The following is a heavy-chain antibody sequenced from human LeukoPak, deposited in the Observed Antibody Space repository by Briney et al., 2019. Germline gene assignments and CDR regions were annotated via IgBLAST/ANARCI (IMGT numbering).Heavy chain of an antibody. J-gene: IGHJ4*02. CDR2: ISSSSSYI. CDR3: AKSWSGYYKVDY. D-gene: IGHD3-3*01. CDR1: GFTFSGYS. Sequence: PGGSLRLSCAASGFTFSGYSMNWVRQAPGKGLEWVSSISSSSSYIYYADSVKGRFTISRDNAKNSLYLQMNSLRADDTAVYYCAKSWSGYYKVDYWGQGTLVTVSS. V-gene: IGHV3-21*01.